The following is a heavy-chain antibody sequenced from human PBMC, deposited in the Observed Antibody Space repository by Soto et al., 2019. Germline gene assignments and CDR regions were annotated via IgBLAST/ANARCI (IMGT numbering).Heavy chain of an antibody. D-gene: IGHD3-10*01. CDR1: GYSFIDYY. Sequence: VASVKVSCKAFGYSFIDYYIHWVRQAPGQGLEWMGWINPKSGASNYAQKFQGRVNMTGDTSLSAAYMELSSLTADDTAVYYCTIELSTYNWFDPWGQGTQVTISS. V-gene: IGHV1-2*02. CDR2: INPKSGAS. CDR3: TIELSTYNWFDP. J-gene: IGHJ5*02.